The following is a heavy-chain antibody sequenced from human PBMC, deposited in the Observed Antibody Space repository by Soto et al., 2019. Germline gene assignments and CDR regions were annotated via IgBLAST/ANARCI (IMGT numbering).Heavy chain of an antibody. V-gene: IGHV3-64*01. Sequence: PGGSLRLSCAASGFTFSSYAMHWVRQAPGKGLEYVSAISSNGGSTYYANSVKGRFTISRDNSKNTLYLQMGSLRAEDMAVYYCARGGGIAALESWFDPWGQGTPVTVSS. CDR3: ARGGGIAALESWFDP. J-gene: IGHJ5*02. CDR1: GFTFSSYA. CDR2: ISSNGGST. D-gene: IGHD6-13*01.